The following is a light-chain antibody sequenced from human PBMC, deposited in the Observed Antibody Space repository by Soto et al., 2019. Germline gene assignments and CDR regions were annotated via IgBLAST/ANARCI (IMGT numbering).Light chain of an antibody. CDR1: TSDIGSYNY. CDR3: SSYTSSSTYV. CDR2: DVS. V-gene: IGLV2-14*01. J-gene: IGLJ1*01. Sequence: QSVLTQPASVSGSPGQSITITCTGTTSDIGSYNYVSWYLQDPGKAPKLIIYDVSYRPSGVSNRFSGSKSGNTASLTISALQAEDEVDYCSSYTSSSTYVFGTGTQLTVL.